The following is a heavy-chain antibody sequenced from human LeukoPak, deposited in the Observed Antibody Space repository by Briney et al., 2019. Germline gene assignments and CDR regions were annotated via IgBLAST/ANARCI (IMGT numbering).Heavy chain of an antibody. J-gene: IGHJ6*01. D-gene: IGHD2/OR15-2a*01. CDR3: ARHQVISDSRNGMDV. CDR1: GYSFISYW. CDR2: IYPGDSDT. Sequence: GESLKISCQGSGYSFISYWIAWVRQMPGKGLEWMGIIYPGDSDTRYSPSFQGQVTFSADKSISTAYLQWSSLKASDTAMYYCARHQVISDSRNGMDVWGQGTTVTVSS. V-gene: IGHV5-51*01.